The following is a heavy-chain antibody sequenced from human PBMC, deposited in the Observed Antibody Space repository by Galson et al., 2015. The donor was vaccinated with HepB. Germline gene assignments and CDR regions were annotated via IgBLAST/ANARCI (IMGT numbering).Heavy chain of an antibody. CDR1: GYTFTSYG. CDR2: ISAYNGNT. D-gene: IGHD5-18*01. CDR3: ARDKFLGYSYGSSPFSY. J-gene: IGHJ4*02. Sequence: ASVKVSCKASGYTFTSYGISWVRQAPGQGLEWMGWISAYNGNTNYAQKLQGRVTMTTDTSTSTAYMELRSLRSDDTAVYYCARDKFLGYSYGSSPFSYWGQGTLVTVSS. V-gene: IGHV1-18*01.